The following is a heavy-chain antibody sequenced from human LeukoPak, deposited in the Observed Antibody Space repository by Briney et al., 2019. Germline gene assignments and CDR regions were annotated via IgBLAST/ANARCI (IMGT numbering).Heavy chain of an antibody. Sequence: PSETLSLTCTVSGGSISSYYWSWIRQPPGKGLEWIGYIYTSGSTNYNPSLKSRVTISVDTSKNQFSLKLSSVTAADTAVYYCARHQLKSGSYYPYYFDYWGQGTLVTVSS. D-gene: IGHD3-10*01. J-gene: IGHJ4*02. V-gene: IGHV4-4*09. CDR3: ARHQLKSGSYYPYYFDY. CDR1: GGSISSYY. CDR2: IYTSGST.